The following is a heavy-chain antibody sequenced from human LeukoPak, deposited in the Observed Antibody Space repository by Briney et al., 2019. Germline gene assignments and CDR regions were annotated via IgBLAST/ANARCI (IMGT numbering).Heavy chain of an antibody. CDR3: AREGRHYYDSSGLDAFDI. V-gene: IGHV1-2*02. D-gene: IGHD3-22*01. CDR1: GYTFTGYY. CDR2: INPNSGGT. Sequence: ASVKVSCKASGYTFTGYYMHWVRQAPGQGLEWMGWINPNSGGTNYAQKFQGRVTMTRDTSISTAYMELSRLRSDDTAVYYCAREGRHYYDSSGLDAFDIWGQGTVVTVSS. J-gene: IGHJ3*02.